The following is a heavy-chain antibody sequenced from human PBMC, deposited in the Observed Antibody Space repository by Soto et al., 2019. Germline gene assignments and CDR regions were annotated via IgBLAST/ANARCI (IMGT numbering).Heavy chain of an antibody. CDR2: IKQDGSEK. D-gene: IGHD3-10*01. V-gene: IGHV3-7*01. CDR3: ARFGGGSGSYPHDY. CDR1: GFTFSSYW. J-gene: IGHJ4*02. Sequence: EVQLVESGGGLVQPGGSRRLSCAASGFTFSSYWMSWVRQAPGKGLEWVANIKQDGSEKYYVDSVKGRFTISRDNAKNSLYLQMNSLRAEDTAVYYCARFGGGSGSYPHDYWGQGTLVTVSS.